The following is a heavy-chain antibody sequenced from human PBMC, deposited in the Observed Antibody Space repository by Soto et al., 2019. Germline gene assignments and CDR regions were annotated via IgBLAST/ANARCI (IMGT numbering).Heavy chain of an antibody. J-gene: IGHJ3*02. CDR3: ATRGGYSPNAFDI. CDR1: GLTFRTYT. D-gene: IGHD6-13*01. CDR2: ITSSSTYI. V-gene: IGHV3-21*06. Sequence: EVQLVESGGGLVKPGGSLRLSCVASGLTFRTYTMNWVRQATGKGLEWVSSITSSSTYIYYGDSLRGRLIISRDNAKNSLYLQLNSLRADDTAVYYCATRGGYSPNAFDIWGPGTMVTVSS.